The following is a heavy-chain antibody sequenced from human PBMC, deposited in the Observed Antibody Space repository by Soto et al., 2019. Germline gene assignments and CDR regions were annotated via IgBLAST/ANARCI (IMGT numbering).Heavy chain of an antibody. D-gene: IGHD3-9*01. CDR2: IYYSGST. J-gene: IGHJ5*02. V-gene: IGHV4-59*01. CDR1: GGSISSYY. CDR3: ARGYFDWLLSRYNWFDP. Sequence: SETLSLTCTVSGGSISSYYWSWIRQPPGKGLEWIGYIYYSGSTNYNPSLKSRVTISVDTSKYQFSLKLSSVTAADTAVYYCARGYFDWLLSRYNWFDPWGQGTLVTVSS.